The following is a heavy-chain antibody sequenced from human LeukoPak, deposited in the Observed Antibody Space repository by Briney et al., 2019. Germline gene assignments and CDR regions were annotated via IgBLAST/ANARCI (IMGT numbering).Heavy chain of an antibody. CDR2: VSDSGGTT. Sequence: PGGSLRLSCAPSGFIFSSYAMSWVRQAPGKGLEWVSSVSDSGGTTDYADSVKGRFTVSRDNSKNTLYLQMNSLRAEDTAVYYCARWNRGAFDIWGQGTMVTVSS. J-gene: IGHJ3*02. CDR3: ARWNRGAFDI. V-gene: IGHV3-23*01. D-gene: IGHD1-1*01. CDR1: GFIFSSYA.